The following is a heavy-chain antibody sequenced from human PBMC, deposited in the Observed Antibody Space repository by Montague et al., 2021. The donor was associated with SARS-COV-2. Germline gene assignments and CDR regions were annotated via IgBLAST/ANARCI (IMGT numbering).Heavy chain of an antibody. V-gene: IGHV3-7*01. J-gene: IGHJ4*02. D-gene: IGHD3-9*01. CDR2: IKQDGSEK. CDR3: ARDLRYFDWLFHSSGYYNYFDN. CDR1: GFTFSSYW. Sequence: SLRLSCAASGFTFSSYWMSWVRQAPGKGLEWVANIKQDGSEKYYMDSVKGRFTISRDNAKNSLYLQMNSLRAEDTAVYYCARDLRYFDWLFHSSGYYNYFDNWGQGTLVTVSS.